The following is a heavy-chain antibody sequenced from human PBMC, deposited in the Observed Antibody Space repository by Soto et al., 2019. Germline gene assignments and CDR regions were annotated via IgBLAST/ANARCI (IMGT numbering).Heavy chain of an antibody. CDR3: AKDRTVTSFGLFDY. V-gene: IGHV3-30*18. Sequence: GGSLRLSCAASGFTFSSYGMHWVRQAPGKGLEWVAVISYDGSNKYYADSVKGRFTISRDNSKNTLYLQMNSLRAEDTAVYYCAKDRTVTSFGLFDYWGQGTLVTVSS. D-gene: IGHD4-17*01. CDR2: ISYDGSNK. J-gene: IGHJ4*02. CDR1: GFTFSSYG.